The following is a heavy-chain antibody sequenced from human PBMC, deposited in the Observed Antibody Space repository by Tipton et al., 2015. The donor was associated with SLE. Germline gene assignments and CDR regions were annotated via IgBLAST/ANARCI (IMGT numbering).Heavy chain of an antibody. CDR1: GASVRNHY. Sequence: LRLSCTVSGASVRNHYWSWFPQSPGKGLRWIGYVYGTGNTVYNPSLKRRVTLSVDTSKNQFSLQLTSVTAADTAVYYCARDSTRWSFWGQGTLVTVSS. CDR2: VYGTGNT. V-gene: IGHV4-59*02. D-gene: IGHD2/OR15-2a*01. CDR3: ARDSTRWSF. J-gene: IGHJ4*02.